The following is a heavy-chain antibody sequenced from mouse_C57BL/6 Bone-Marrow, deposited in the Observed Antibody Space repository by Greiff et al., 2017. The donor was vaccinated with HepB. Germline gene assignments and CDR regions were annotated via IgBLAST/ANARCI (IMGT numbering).Heavy chain of an antibody. V-gene: IGHV5-6*01. D-gene: IGHD1-1*01. CDR3: ARRGYGSSHWYFDV. J-gene: IGHJ1*03. CDR2: ISSGGSYT. Sequence: EVHLLESGGDLVKPGGSLKLSCAASGFTFSSYGMSWVRQTPDKRLEWVATISSGGSYTYYPDSVKGRFTISRDNAKNTLYLQMSSLKSEDTAMYYCARRGYGSSHWYFDVWGTGTTVTVSS. CDR1: GFTFSSYG.